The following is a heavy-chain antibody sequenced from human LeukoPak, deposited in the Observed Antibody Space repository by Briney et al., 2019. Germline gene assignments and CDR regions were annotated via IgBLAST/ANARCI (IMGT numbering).Heavy chain of an antibody. CDR2: SHYIGST. Sequence: PSETLSLTCTVSSGSISNHYWSLIRQPPGKGLEYIGYSHYIGSTNYNPSLESRVFISVDTSKNQFSLKVNSVTAADTAVYYCARVGDFWSGHLPYFDYWGQGALVTVSS. D-gene: IGHD3-3*01. CDR3: ARVGDFWSGHLPYFDY. J-gene: IGHJ4*02. V-gene: IGHV4-59*11. CDR1: SGSISNHY.